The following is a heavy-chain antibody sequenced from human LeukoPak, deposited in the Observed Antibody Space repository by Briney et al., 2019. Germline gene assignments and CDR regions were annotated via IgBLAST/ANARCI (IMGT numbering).Heavy chain of an antibody. J-gene: IGHJ4*02. CDR3: ETVTTVSDY. CDR1: GGSISSSSYY. V-gene: IGHV4-39*01. CDR2: IYYSGST. Sequence: SETLPLTCTVSGGSISSSSYYWGWIRQPPGKGLEWIGSIYYSGSTYYNPSPKSRVTISVDTSKNQFSLKLSSVTAADTAVYYCETVTTVSDYWGQGTLVTVSS. D-gene: IGHD4-17*01.